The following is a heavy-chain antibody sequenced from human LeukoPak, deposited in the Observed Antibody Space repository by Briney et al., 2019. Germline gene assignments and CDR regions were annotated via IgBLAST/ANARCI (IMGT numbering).Heavy chain of an antibody. CDR2: IYYSGST. V-gene: IGHV4-59*12. Sequence: PSETLSLTCTVSGGSISSYYWSWIRQPPGKGLEWIGYIYYSGSTNYNPSLKSRVTISVDTSENQVSLRLTSVTAADTAVYYCARSTERITLVRGVIIAAFDIWGQGTMVTASA. CDR3: ARSTERITLVRGVIIAAFDI. D-gene: IGHD3-10*01. J-gene: IGHJ3*02. CDR1: GGSISSYY.